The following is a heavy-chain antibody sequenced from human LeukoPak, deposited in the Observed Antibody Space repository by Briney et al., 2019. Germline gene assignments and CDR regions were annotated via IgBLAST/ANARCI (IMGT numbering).Heavy chain of an antibody. Sequence: SETLSLTCTVSGGSIGAYYWSWIRQPPGKGLQSIGNIYYSGSTNYNPSLNSRVTMSIDTSKNQFSLQLSSMTAADTAVYYCARGGFSSGYYYFDYWGQGTLVTVSS. CDR3: ARGGFSSGYYYFDY. CDR2: IYYSGST. V-gene: IGHV4-59*12. J-gene: IGHJ4*02. CDR1: GGSIGAYY. D-gene: IGHD3-22*01.